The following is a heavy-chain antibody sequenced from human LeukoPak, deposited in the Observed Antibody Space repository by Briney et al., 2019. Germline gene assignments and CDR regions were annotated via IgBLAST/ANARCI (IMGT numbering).Heavy chain of an antibody. CDR1: GFTFSSYS. V-gene: IGHV3-48*02. D-gene: IGHD1-26*01. J-gene: IGHJ3*02. CDR3: ARVAGSLFAFGKGGDAFDI. Sequence: GGSLRLSCAASGFTFSSYSMNWARQAPGKGLEWVSYISSSSSTIYYADSVKGRFTISRDNAKNSLYLQMNSLRDEDTAVYYCARVAGSLFAFGKGGDAFDIWGQGTMVTVSS. CDR2: ISSSSSTI.